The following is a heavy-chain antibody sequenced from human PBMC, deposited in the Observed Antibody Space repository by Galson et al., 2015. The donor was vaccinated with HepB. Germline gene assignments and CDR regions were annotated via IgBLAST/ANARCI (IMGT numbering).Heavy chain of an antibody. CDR3: ARDSGYQLLQLTFDY. Sequence: SLRLSCAASGFTFSIYGMHWVRQTPGKGLEWVAVIWYDGSNKYYADSVKGRFTISRDNSKNTLYLQMNSLRAEGTAVYYCARDSGYQLLQLTFDYWGQGTLVTVSS. CDR2: IWYDGSNK. D-gene: IGHD2-2*01. V-gene: IGHV3-33*01. J-gene: IGHJ4*02. CDR1: GFTFSIYG.